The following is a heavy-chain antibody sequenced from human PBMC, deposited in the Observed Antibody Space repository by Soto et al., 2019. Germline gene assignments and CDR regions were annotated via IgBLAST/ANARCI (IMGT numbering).Heavy chain of an antibody. CDR1: GGSISGYY. V-gene: IGHV4-59*01. D-gene: IGHD1-26*01. Sequence: SETLSLTCTVSGGSISGYYWSWIRQPPGKGLEWIGYIYYSGTTSYNPSLNSRVTMSVDTSKNQFSLKVNSVTAADTAVYYCVRVYSGSYSDSWGQGTLVTVSS. CDR3: VRVYSGSYSDS. CDR2: IYYSGTT. J-gene: IGHJ4*02.